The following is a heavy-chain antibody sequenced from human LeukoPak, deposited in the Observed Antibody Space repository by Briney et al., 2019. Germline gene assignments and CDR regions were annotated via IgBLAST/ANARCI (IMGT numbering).Heavy chain of an antibody. CDR2: ISAYNGNT. Sequence: ASVKVSCKASGYTFTSYVISWVRQAPGQGLEWMGWISAYNGNTNYAQKLEGRVTMTTERSTSTAFMELRSLRSDDTAVYYCARDGLRFPRGAFDIWGQGTMVTVSS. J-gene: IGHJ3*02. V-gene: IGHV1-18*01. CDR1: GYTFTSYV. D-gene: IGHD3-3*01. CDR3: ARDGLRFPRGAFDI.